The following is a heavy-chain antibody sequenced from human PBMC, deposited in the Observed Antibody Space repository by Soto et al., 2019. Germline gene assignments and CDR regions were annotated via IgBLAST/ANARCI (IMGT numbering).Heavy chain of an antibody. CDR1: GFTVSSNY. Sequence: EVPLVESGGGLIQPGGSLRLSCAASGFTVSSNYMSWVRQAPGKGLEWVSVIYSGGSTYYADSVQGRFTISRDNSKNTVHLQLNSLRAEDTAVYYCAREWELPNYYGMDVWGQGTTVTVSS. D-gene: IGHD1-26*01. CDR3: AREWELPNYYGMDV. J-gene: IGHJ6*02. CDR2: IYSGGST. V-gene: IGHV3-53*01.